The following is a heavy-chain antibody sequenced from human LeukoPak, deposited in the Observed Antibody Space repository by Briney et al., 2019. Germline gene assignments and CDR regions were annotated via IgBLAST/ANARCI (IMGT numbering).Heavy chain of an antibody. CDR3: ARDLRMDARGMDV. CDR2: IIPIFGTA. J-gene: IGHJ6*02. Sequence: SVKVSCTASGGTFSSYAISWVRQAPGQGLEWMGGIIPIFGTANYAQKFQGRVTITADESTSTAYMELSSLRSEDTAVYYCARDLRMDARGMDVWGQGTTVTVSS. CDR1: GGTFSSYA. V-gene: IGHV1-69*13. D-gene: IGHD2-2*03.